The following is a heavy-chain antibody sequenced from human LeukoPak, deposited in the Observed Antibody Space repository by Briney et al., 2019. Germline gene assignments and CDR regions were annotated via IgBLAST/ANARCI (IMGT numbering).Heavy chain of an antibody. CDR1: GYSFTSYW. CDR3: ARQRRNGGIAASNDAFDI. D-gene: IGHD6-13*01. V-gene: IGHV5-51*01. Sequence: EESLKISCKGSGYSFTSYWIGWVRQMPGKGLEWMGIIYPSDSDTRYSPSFQGQVTISADKSISTAYLQWSSLKASDTAMYYCARQRRNGGIAASNDAFDIWGQGTMVTVSS. J-gene: IGHJ3*02. CDR2: IYPSDSDT.